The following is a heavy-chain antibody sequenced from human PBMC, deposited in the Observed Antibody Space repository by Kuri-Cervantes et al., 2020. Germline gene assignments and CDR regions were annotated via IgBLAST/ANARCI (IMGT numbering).Heavy chain of an antibody. CDR2: INHSGST. J-gene: IGHJ4*02. CDR3: ARALSFYDILTGYYRPYYFDY. V-gene: IGHV4-34*01. D-gene: IGHD3-9*01. CDR1: GGSFSGYY. Sequence: SQTLSLTCAVYGGSFSGYYWSWIRQPPGKGLEWIGEINHSGSTNYNPSLKSRVTISVDTSKNQFSLKLSSVTAADTAVNYCARALSFYDILTGYYRPYYFDYWGQGTLVTVSS.